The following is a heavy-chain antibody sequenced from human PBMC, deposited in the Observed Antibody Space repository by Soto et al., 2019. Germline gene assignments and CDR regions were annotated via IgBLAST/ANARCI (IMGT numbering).Heavy chain of an antibody. CDR2: ISYDGSNK. J-gene: IGHJ6*02. D-gene: IGHD2-2*01. V-gene: IGHV3-30-3*01. Sequence: PGGSLRLSCAASGFTFSSYAMHWVRQAPGKGLEWVAVISYDGSNKYYADSVKGRFTISRDNSKNTLYLQMNSLRAEDTAVYYCARKLRSQPVYYYYYGMDVWGQGTTVTVSS. CDR1: GFTFSSYA. CDR3: ARKLRSQPVYYYYYGMDV.